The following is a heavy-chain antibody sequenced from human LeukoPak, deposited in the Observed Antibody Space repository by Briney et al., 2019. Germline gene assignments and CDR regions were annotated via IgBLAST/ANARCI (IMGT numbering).Heavy chain of an antibody. Sequence: SETLSLTCSVSGGSISIYYWTWIRQPPGKGLEWIGYIYDSGSTTYNPSLKSRVTISVDTSKNQFSLKLNSLTAADTAVYYCARGGVLKSLDYWGQGTLVTVSS. CDR2: IYDSGST. D-gene: IGHD3-16*01. CDR3: ARGGVLKSLDY. V-gene: IGHV4-59*01. CDR1: GGSISIYY. J-gene: IGHJ4*02.